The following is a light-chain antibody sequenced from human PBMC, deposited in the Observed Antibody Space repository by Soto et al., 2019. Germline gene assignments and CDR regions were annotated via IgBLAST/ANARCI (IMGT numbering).Light chain of an antibody. V-gene: IGKV3-11*01. CDR3: QQRSNWPLT. Sequence: EIVLTQSPATLSLSPAERATLSCTASQSVSSYLAWYQQKPGQAPRLLSYDASNRANGIPARFSGSGSGTDFTLTISSLEPEDFAVYYGQQRSNWPLTFGPGTKVDI. CDR2: DAS. CDR1: QSVSSY. J-gene: IGKJ3*01.